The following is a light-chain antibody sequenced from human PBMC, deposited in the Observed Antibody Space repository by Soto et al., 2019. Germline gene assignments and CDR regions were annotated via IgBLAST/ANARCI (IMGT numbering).Light chain of an antibody. CDR3: QQLNSYPPT. CDR1: QGISSY. CDR2: AAS. J-gene: IGKJ2*01. V-gene: IGKV1-9*01. Sequence: IQLTQSPSSLSASVGDRVTVTCRASQGISSYLAWYQQQPGKDPKLLIYAASTLQRGVSSRFSGRGSGTDFTLTISSLQPEAFANYYCQQLNSYPPTCGQGNKLEIK.